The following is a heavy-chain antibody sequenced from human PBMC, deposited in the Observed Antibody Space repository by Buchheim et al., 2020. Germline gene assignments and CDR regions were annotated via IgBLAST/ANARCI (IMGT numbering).Heavy chain of an antibody. V-gene: IGHV4-39*01. D-gene: IGHD3-16*01. Sequence: QLQLQESGPGLVKPSETLSLTCSVSGGSISRTIYYWGWIRQPPGKGLEWIGSIYHDGSSYYNPSLKSRVTLSADMSKTQFSLKLSSVTAADTAVYYCASPFTSSYDFDYWGQGTL. CDR1: GGSISRTIYY. CDR2: IYHDGSS. J-gene: IGHJ4*02. CDR3: ASPFTSSYDFDY.